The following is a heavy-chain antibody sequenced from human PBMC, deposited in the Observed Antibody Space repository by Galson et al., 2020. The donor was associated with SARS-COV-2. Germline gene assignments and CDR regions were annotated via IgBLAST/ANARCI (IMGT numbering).Heavy chain of an antibody. CDR1: GYTFTSYA. J-gene: IGHJ4*02. CDR2: INAGNGNT. V-gene: IGHV1-3*01. D-gene: IGHD4-17*01. Sequence: ASVKVSCKASGYTFTSYAMHWVRQAPGQRLEWMGWINAGNGNTKHSQKFQGRVTITRDTSASTAYMELSSLRSEDTAGYYCARGLVSSVTNWGQGTLVTVSS. CDR3: ARGLVSSVTN.